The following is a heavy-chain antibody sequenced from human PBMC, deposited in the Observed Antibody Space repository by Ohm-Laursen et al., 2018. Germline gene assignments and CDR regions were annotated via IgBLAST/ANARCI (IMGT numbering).Heavy chain of an antibody. V-gene: IGHV5-51*01. D-gene: IGHD1-26*01. CDR3: ARRDPSGSYSYYGMDV. J-gene: IGHJ6*02. Sequence: GESLKISCKGSGYNFANFWIGWVRQRPGKGLEWMGIIYPGDSDTTYSPSFQGQVTISADKSISTAYLQWSSLKASDTAMYYCARRDPSGSYSYYGMDVWGQGTTVTVSS. CDR1: GYNFANFW. CDR2: IYPGDSDT.